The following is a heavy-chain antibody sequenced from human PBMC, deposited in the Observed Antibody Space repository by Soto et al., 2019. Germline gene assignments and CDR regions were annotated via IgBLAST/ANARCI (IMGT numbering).Heavy chain of an antibody. D-gene: IGHD3-22*01. J-gene: IGHJ3*02. V-gene: IGHV3-7*04. Sequence: GGSLRLSCAASGFTFNTYWMSWVRQAPGEGLKWVANIKPDGSEKWYVDSVKGRFTISRDNAKNSLYLQMNSLRAEDTAVYFCARGDYYDTSGPFSDAFDIWGQGTMVTVSS. CDR3: ARGDYYDTSGPFSDAFDI. CDR1: GFTFNTYW. CDR2: IKPDGSEK.